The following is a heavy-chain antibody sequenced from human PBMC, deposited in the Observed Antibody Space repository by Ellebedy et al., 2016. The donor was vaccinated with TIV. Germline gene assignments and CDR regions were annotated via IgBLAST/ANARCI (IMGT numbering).Heavy chain of an antibody. D-gene: IGHD5-12*01. V-gene: IGHV4-34*01. CDR1: GGSFSGYY. Sequence: SETLSLTCAVYGGSFSGYYWSWIRQPPGKGLEWIGEINHSGSTNYNPSLKSRVTISVDTSKNQFSLKLSSVTAADTAVYYCARREALVATIGYWGQGTLVTVSS. CDR2: INHSGST. CDR3: ARREALVATIGY. J-gene: IGHJ4*02.